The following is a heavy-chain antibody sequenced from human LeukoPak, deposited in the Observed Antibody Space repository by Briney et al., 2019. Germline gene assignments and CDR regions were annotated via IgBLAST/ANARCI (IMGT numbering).Heavy chain of an antibody. CDR2: MYHSGST. CDR1: GHSISSGYY. D-gene: IGHD3-22*01. CDR3: ARVSVYITMIVVVARAFDI. V-gene: IGHV4-38-2*02. J-gene: IGHJ3*02. Sequence: SETLSLTCSVSGHSISSGYYWGWIRQPPGKGLDWIGSMYHSGSTYYNPSLKSRVTISVDTSKNQFSLKLSSVTAADTAVYYCARVSVYITMIVVVARAFDIWGQGTMVTVSS.